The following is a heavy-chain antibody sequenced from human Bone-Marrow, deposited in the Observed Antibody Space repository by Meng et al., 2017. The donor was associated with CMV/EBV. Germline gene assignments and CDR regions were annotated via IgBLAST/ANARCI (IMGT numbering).Heavy chain of an antibody. CDR3: ARHALPWGGRLLWFGELIVTSSTTPYYFDY. CDR2: IYYSGST. Sequence: QPTGKGLEWIGSIYYSGSTYYNPSLKSRVTISVDTSKNQFSLKLSSVTAADTAVYYCARHALPWGGRLLWFGELIVTSSTTPYYFDYWGQGTLVTVSS. V-gene: IGHV4-39*01. D-gene: IGHD3-10*01. J-gene: IGHJ4*02.